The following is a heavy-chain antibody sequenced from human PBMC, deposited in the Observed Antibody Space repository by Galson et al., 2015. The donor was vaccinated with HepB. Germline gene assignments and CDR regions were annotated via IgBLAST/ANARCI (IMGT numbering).Heavy chain of an antibody. J-gene: IGHJ4*02. CDR1: GYTFTTYG. D-gene: IGHD3-16*01. CDR3: ARGGMATRGGPTFDY. V-gene: IGHV1-18*01. CDR2: ISTYNGST. Sequence: SVKVSCKASGYTFTTYGINWLRQAPGQGLEWMGRISTYNGSTNYAQKIQGRVTMTTDTSTNTAYMELRSLRSDDGAIYYCARGGMATRGGPTFDYWGQGTLVTVSS.